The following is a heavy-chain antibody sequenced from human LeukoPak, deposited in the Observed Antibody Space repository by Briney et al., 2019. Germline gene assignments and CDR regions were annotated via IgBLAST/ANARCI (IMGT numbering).Heavy chain of an antibody. CDR3: ARHYCSGGSCYFDY. D-gene: IGHD2-15*01. CDR2: IYYSGST. CDR1: GDSISSYY. V-gene: IGHV4-59*08. J-gene: IGHJ4*02. Sequence: SESLSLTCTVSGDSISSYYWSWIRQPPGKGLEWIGYIYYSGSTNYNPSLKSRVTILVDTSKNQFSLKLSSVTAADTAVYYCARHYCSGGSCYFDYWGQGTLVTVSS.